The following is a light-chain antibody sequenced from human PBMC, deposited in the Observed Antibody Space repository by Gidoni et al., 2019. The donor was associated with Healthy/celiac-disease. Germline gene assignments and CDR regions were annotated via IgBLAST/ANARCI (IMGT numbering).Light chain of an antibody. V-gene: IGKV3-11*01. J-gene: IGKJ1*01. CDR1: QRVSSY. Sequence: IVLTQSTATLSLSPGKRAPLSCRSSQRVSSYLAWYQQKPGQAPRLLIYDASNRATDIPARFSGSGSGTDFTLTISILEPEDFAVYFCQQRRNWPPWTFGQGTKVEIK. CDR2: DAS. CDR3: QQRRNWPPWT.